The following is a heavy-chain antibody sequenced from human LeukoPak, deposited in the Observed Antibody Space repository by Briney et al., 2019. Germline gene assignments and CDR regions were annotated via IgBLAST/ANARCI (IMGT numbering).Heavy chain of an antibody. CDR1: GGSISSSNW. D-gene: IGHD6-19*01. CDR2: IYHSAST. V-gene: IGHV4-4*02. Sequence: PSETLSLTCAVSGGSISSSNWWSWVRQPPGKGLERLGEIYHSASTNYNPSLKSRVTISVDKSKNQFSLKLSAVTAADTAVYYCARRPSGYSSGPYYFDYWGQGTLVTVSS. J-gene: IGHJ4*01. CDR3: ARRPSGYSSGPYYFDY.